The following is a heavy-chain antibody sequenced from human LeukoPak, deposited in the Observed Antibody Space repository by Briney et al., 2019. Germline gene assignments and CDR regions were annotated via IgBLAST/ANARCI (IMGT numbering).Heavy chain of an antibody. CDR3: VRERAGIGTHYAQGFDY. Sequence: PGGSLRLSCAASGFIFSSHSMDWVRQAPGKGLEWVSSIVSSSTYIYYADSVKGRFTISRDNAKNSLYLQMNSLRAEDTAVYYCVRERAGIGTHYAQGFDYWGQGTLVTVSS. CDR1: GFIFSSHS. V-gene: IGHV3-21*01. J-gene: IGHJ4*02. CDR2: IVSSSTYI. D-gene: IGHD1-26*01.